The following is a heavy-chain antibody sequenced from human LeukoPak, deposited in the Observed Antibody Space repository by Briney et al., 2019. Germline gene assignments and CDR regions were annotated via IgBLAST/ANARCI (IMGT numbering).Heavy chain of an antibody. CDR2: MNPNSGNT. CDR1: GYTFTSYD. Sequence: ASVKVSCKASGYTFTSYDINWVRQATGQGLEWMGWMNPNSGNTGYAQKFQGRVTMTRNTSISTAYMELSSLRSEDTAVYYCARAPLAVAGTFAFGEGPPAEYFQHWGQGTLVTVSS. D-gene: IGHD6-19*01. CDR3: ARAPLAVAGTFAFGEGPPAEYFQH. V-gene: IGHV1-8*01. J-gene: IGHJ1*01.